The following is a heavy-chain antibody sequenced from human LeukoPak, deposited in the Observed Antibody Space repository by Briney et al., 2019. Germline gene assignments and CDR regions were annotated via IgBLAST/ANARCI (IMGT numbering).Heavy chain of an antibody. CDR1: GFTFSNYW. J-gene: IGHJ6*04. V-gene: IGHV3-7*01. Sequence: PGGSLRLSCAASGFTFSNYWMSWVRQAPGKGLEWVANIKQEGSEKYYVDSVKGRFTISRDNAKNSLYLQMNSLRAEDTAVYYCAELGITMIGGVWGKGTTVTISS. D-gene: IGHD3-10*02. CDR3: AELGITMIGGV. CDR2: IKQEGSEK.